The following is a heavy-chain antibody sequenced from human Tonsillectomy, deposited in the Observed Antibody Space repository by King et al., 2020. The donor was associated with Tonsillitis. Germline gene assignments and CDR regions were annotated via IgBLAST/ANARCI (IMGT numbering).Heavy chain of an antibody. Sequence: VQLVESGGGLVQPGGSLRLSCAASGFTFSTYARSWVRQAPGKGLEWVSAISGSGGSTYYADSLKVRFTLSRDNSKNTLYLQMNSLRAEDSAIYYCAKDMTTFGGGWFDPWGQGTLVTVSS. D-gene: IGHD3-16*01. J-gene: IGHJ5*02. CDR2: ISGSGGST. CDR3: AKDMTTFGGGWFDP. V-gene: IGHV3-23*04. CDR1: GFTFSTYA.